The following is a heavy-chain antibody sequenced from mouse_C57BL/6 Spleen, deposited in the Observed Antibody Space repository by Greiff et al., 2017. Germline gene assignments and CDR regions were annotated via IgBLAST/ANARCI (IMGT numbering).Heavy chain of an antibody. CDR3: ARGAQAIGYYFED. J-gene: IGHJ2*01. V-gene: IGHV1-42*01. Sequence: EVQLQQSGPELVKPGASVKISCTASGYSFTGYYMNWVKQSPEKSLEWIGEINPSTGGTTYNQKFKAKATLTVDKSSSTAYMQLKSLTSEDSAVYYCARGAQAIGYYFEDWGQGTTLTVSS. D-gene: IGHD3-2*02. CDR1: GYSFTGYY. CDR2: INPSTGGT.